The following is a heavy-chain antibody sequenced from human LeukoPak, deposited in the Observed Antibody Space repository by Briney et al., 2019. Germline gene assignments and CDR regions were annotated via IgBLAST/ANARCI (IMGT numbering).Heavy chain of an antibody. D-gene: IGHD2-15*01. Sequence: ASVKVSCKASGYTFTGYYMHWVRQAPGQGLEWMGWINPNSGGTNYAQNFQGRVTMTRDTSISTAYMELSRLISDDTAVYYCAIGYCSAGSCLNFGYWGQGTLVTVSS. CDR1: GYTFTGYY. V-gene: IGHV1-2*02. CDR3: AIGYCSAGSCLNFGY. J-gene: IGHJ4*02. CDR2: INPNSGGT.